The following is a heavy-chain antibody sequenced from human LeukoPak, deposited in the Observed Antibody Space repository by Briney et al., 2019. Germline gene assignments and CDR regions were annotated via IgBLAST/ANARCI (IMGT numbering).Heavy chain of an antibody. V-gene: IGHV6-1*01. CDR3: ARVAAPGPLYYYGMDV. J-gene: IGHJ6*04. Sequence: SQTPSLTCAISGDSVSSNGVAWNWIRLSPSRGLEWLGRAYYRSKWFYDYAVSVKSRIIINSDTSKNQFSLQLNSVTPEDTAVYYCARVAAPGPLYYYGMDVWGKGTTVTVSS. CDR2: AYYRSKWFY. CDR1: GDSVSSNGVA. D-gene: IGHD6-13*01.